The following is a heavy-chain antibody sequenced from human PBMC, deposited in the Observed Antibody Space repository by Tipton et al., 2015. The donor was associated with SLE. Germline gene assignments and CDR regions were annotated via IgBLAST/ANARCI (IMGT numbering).Heavy chain of an antibody. CDR2: INTDGIDT. CDR1: GFLFRRYW. CDR3: AREGDWGGYMDV. D-gene: IGHD3/OR15-3a*01. J-gene: IGHJ6*03. V-gene: IGHV3-74*01. Sequence: GSLRLSCAASGFLFRRYWMHWVRQVPGKGLVWVSRINTDGIDTSHADSVKGRFTITRDNAKNTLDLEMNSLRAEDTAVYFCAREGDWGGYMDVWGTGTTVIVSS.